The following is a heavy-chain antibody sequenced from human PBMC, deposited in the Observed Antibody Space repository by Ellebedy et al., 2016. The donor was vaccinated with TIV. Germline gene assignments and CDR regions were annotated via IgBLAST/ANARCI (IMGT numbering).Heavy chain of an antibody. CDR2: IGTAGDT. V-gene: IGHV3-13*01. J-gene: IGHJ4*02. CDR1: GFTFSSYD. D-gene: IGHD3-10*01. CDR3: ARDDPYGSGSQFDY. Sequence: GGSLRLSXAASGFTFSSYDMHWVRQATGKGLEWVSAIGTAGDTYYPGSVKGRFTISRENAKNSLYLQMNSLRAGDTAVYYCARDDPYGSGSQFDYWGQGTLVTVSS.